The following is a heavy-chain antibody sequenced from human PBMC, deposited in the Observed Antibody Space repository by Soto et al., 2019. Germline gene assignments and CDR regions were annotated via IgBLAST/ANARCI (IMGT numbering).Heavy chain of an antibody. Sequence: SETLSLTCTVSGGSISSSSYYWGWIRQPPGKGLEWIGSIYYSGSTYYNPSLKSRVTISVDTSKNQFSLKLSSVTAADTAVYYCARDSATMIVVVIPSTYYYYGMDVWGQGTTVTVSS. V-gene: IGHV4-39*01. CDR1: GGSISSSSYY. D-gene: IGHD3-22*01. CDR2: IYYSGST. CDR3: ARDSATMIVVVIPSTYYYYGMDV. J-gene: IGHJ6*02.